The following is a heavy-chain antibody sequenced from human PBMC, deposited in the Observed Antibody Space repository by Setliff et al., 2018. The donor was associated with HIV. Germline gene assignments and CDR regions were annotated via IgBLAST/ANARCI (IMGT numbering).Heavy chain of an antibody. CDR3: ARPFDQ. CDR1: GFTFSSFW. J-gene: IGHJ4*02. CDR2: INQVESEK. V-gene: IGHV3-7*01. Sequence: GGSLRLSCAASGFTFSSFWMSWVRQAPGKGLEWVANINQVESEKYYVDSVKGRFTISRDNAKNSLYLQMNSLGVEDTAIYFCARPFDQWGQGALVTVSS.